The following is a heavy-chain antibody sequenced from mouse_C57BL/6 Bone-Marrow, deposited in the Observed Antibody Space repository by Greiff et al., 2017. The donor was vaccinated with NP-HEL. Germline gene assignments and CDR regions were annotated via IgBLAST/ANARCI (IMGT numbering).Heavy chain of an antibody. V-gene: IGHV1-80*01. J-gene: IGHJ4*01. CDR2: IYPGDGDT. CDR1: GYAFSSYW. CDR3: ARGDYGSSRFGYAMDY. D-gene: IGHD1-1*01. Sequence: VKLMESGAELVKPGASVKISCKVSGYAFSSYWMNWVKERPGKGLEWIGQIYPGDGDTKYNGKFKGKATLTADKSSSTAYMQVSSLTSEDSAVYFCARGDYGSSRFGYAMDYWGQGTSVTVSS.